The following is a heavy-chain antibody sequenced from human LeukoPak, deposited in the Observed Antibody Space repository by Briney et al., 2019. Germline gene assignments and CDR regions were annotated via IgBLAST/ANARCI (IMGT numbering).Heavy chain of an antibody. D-gene: IGHD2-2*01. CDR3: AXDYCISTSCYWFDP. CDR2: ISGSGGNT. CDR1: GFTFSSYA. J-gene: IGHJ5*02. Sequence: GGSLRLSCAASGFTFSSYAMSWVRQAPGKGXXXXXXISGSGGNTYXXXXXXXXXTIXXDNSKNTLYLQMNSLRAEDTAVYYCAXDYCISTSCYWFDPWGQGTLVTVSS. V-gene: IGHV3-23*01.